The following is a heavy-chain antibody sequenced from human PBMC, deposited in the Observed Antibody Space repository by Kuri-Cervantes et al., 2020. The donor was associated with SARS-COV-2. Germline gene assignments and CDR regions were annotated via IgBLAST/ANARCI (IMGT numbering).Heavy chain of an antibody. CDR3: ARAEAARLYYGMDV. CDR2: INHSGST. J-gene: IGHJ6*02. Sequence: GSLRLSCAAYGGSFSGYYWSWIRRPPGKGLEWIGEINHSGSTNYNPSLKSRVTISVDRSKNQFSLNLSSVTAADTAVYYCARAEAARLYYGMDVWGQGTTVTVSS. D-gene: IGHD6-6*01. V-gene: IGHV4-34*01. CDR1: GGSFSGYY.